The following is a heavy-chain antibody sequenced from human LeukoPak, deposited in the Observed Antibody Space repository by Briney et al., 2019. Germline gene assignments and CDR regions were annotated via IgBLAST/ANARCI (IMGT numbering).Heavy chain of an antibody. CDR2: SHHSGTT. J-gene: IGHJ4*02. CDR1: GGSFSGYY. V-gene: IGHV4-34*01. Sequence: SETLSLTCAVYGGSFSGYYWSWIRQPPGKGLEWIGESHHSGTTNYNPSLKSRVTMSLDTSKNRFSLKLSSVTAADTALYYCAYDSSGYMHYWGQGTLVTVSS. CDR3: AYDSSGYMHY. D-gene: IGHD3-22*01.